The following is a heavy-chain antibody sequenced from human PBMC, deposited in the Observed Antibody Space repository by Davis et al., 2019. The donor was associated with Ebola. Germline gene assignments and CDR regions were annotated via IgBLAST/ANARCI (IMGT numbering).Heavy chain of an antibody. V-gene: IGHV4-59*07. CDR1: GGSFSGYY. CDR3: ARMTTIFGVYYFDY. J-gene: IGHJ4*02. CDR2: IYYSGST. D-gene: IGHD3-3*01. Sequence: PSDTLSLTCAVYGGSFSGYYWTWIRQPPGKGLEWIGYIYYSGSTNSNPSLKSRVTISVDTSKNQFSLKLSSVTAADTAVYYCARMTTIFGVYYFDYWGQGTLVTVSS.